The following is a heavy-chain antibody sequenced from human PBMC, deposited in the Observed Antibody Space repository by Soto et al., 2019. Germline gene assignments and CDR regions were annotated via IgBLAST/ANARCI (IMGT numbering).Heavy chain of an antibody. CDR1: GGSISSSSYY. D-gene: IGHD6-13*01. CDR3: ARPIAAAGTNWFDP. CDR2: IYYSGST. V-gene: IGHV4-39*01. J-gene: IGHJ5*02. Sequence: QLQLQESGPGLVKPSETLSLTCTVSGGSISSSSYYWGWIRQPPGKGLEWIGSIYYSGSTYYNPSLKSRVTISVDTSKHQFSLKLSSVTAADTAVYYCARPIAAAGTNWFDPWGQGTLVTVSS.